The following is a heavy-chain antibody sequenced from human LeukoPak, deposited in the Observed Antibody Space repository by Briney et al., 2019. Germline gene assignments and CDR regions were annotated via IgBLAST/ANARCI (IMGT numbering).Heavy chain of an antibody. V-gene: IGHV3-23*01. CDR1: GFTFSSYA. Sequence: GGSLRLSCAASGFTFSSYAMSWVRQAPGKGLEWVSAISGSGGSTYYADSVKGRFTISRDNSKNTLYLQMNSLRAEDTAVYYCARAGLRYDILTGSFDYWGQGTLVTVSS. CDR2: ISGSGGST. CDR3: ARAGLRYDILTGSFDY. D-gene: IGHD3-9*01. J-gene: IGHJ4*02.